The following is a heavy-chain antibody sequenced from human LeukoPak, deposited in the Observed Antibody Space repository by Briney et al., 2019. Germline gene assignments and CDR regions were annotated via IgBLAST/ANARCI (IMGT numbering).Heavy chain of an antibody. CDR3: ASDPYDSSWLLCYFDY. J-gene: IGHJ4*02. V-gene: IGHV3-7*04. CDR1: GFTLSSDW. D-gene: IGHD3-22*01. CDR2: IKQDGSDK. Sequence: GGSLRLSCAASGFTLSSDWMSWVRQAPGKGLEWVANIKQDGSDKYYVDSVKGRFTISRDNAKNSLYLQMNSLRAEDTAVSYVASDPYDSSWLLCYFDYWGQGNLVTVSS.